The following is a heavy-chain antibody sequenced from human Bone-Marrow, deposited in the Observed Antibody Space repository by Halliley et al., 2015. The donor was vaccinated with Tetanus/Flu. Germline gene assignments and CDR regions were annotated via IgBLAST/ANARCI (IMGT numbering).Heavy chain of an antibody. V-gene: IGHV3-33*06. CDR2: IWHDGNNE. D-gene: IGHD1-1*01. CDR1: GLAFSRYG. CDR3: AKLVETTLKQIY. J-gene: IGHJ4*02. Sequence: SLRLSCATSGLAFSRYGMHWVRQAPGKGLEWVAVIWHDGNNEYYADSVRGRFTISRDNPKNTLYLQMNSLRSEDTAVYYCAKLVETTLKQIYWGQGAPVTVSS.